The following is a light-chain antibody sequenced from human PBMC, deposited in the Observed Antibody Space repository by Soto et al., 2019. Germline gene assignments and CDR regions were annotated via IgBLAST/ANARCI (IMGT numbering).Light chain of an antibody. CDR1: SSNIGSNY. V-gene: IGLV1-47*01. CDR3: EAWDDSLSGPVLV. J-gene: IGLJ2*01. CDR2: RNN. Sequence: QSVLTQPPSASGTPGQRVTISCSGSSSNIGSNYVYWYQQLPRAAPQLLIYRNNHRPSGVPGRFSGSKSGTSASLAISGLRCVEEADYDCEAWDDSLSGPVLVFGGGTKLTVL.